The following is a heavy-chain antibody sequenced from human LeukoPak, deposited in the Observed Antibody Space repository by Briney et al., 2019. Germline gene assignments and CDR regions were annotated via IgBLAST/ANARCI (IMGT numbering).Heavy chain of an antibody. Sequence: GGSLRLSCAASGFTFSDYYMSWIRQAPGKGLEWVSYISSSGSTTYYADSVRGRFTISRDNAKNSLYLQMNSLRAEDTAVYYCARALGYSYEIGFDYWGQGTLVTVSS. V-gene: IGHV3-11*01. CDR3: ARALGYSYEIGFDY. CDR1: GFTFSDYY. D-gene: IGHD5-18*01. J-gene: IGHJ4*02. CDR2: ISSSGSTT.